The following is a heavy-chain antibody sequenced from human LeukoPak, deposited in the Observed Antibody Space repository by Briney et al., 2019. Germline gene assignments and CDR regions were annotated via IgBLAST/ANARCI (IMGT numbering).Heavy chain of an antibody. CDR3: ARYSYGLYDY. J-gene: IGHJ4*02. D-gene: IGHD5-18*01. Sequence: GRSRRLSCAAAGFTFSSYWMHWVRQAPGKWLGWVSRMNSDGSSTSYADSVKGRFTISRDNAKNTLYLQMNSLRAEDTAVYYCARYSYGLYDYWGQGPLVSVSS. CDR2: MNSDGSST. CDR1: GFTFSSYW. V-gene: IGHV3-74*01.